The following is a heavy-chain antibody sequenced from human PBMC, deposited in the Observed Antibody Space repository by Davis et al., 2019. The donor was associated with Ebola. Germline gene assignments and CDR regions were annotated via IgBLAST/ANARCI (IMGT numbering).Heavy chain of an antibody. CDR3: AREGDYYDSSGSFDY. J-gene: IGHJ4*02. CDR2: INAGNGNT. Sequence: AASVKVSCKASGYTFTSYAMHWVRQAPGQRLEWMGWINAGNGNTKYSQKFQGRVTITRDTSASTAYKELSSLRSEDTAVYYCAREGDYYDSSGSFDYWGQGTLVTVSS. V-gene: IGHV1-3*01. CDR1: GYTFTSYA. D-gene: IGHD3-22*01.